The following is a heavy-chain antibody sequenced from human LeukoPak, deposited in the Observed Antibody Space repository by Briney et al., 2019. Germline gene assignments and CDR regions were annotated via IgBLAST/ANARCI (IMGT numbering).Heavy chain of an antibody. V-gene: IGHV3-7*04. CDR3: ARSRPYGEDY. D-gene: IGHD4-17*01. CDR1: GYTFSDNW. J-gene: IGHJ4*02. Sequence: PGRSLRLSCAASGYTFSDNWMSWVRQAPGKGLEWVANIKKDGSDKYYVDPVKGRFTISRDNAKNSLYLQMNSLRAEDTAVYYCARSRPYGEDYWGQGTLVTVSS. CDR2: IKKDGSDK.